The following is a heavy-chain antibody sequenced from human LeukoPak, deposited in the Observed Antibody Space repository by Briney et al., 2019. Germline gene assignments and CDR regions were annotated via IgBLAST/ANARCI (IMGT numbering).Heavy chain of an antibody. D-gene: IGHD3-10*01. Sequence: GGSLRLSCAASGFTFSNAWMSWVRQPPGKGLEGVGRIKSKTDGGTTDYAAPVKGRFSISRDNSKNTLYLQMDSLKTEDTAVYYCTSLYGLGSYYWGQGTLVAVSS. J-gene: IGHJ4*02. CDR3: TSLYGLGSYY. CDR2: IKSKTDGGTT. CDR1: GFTFSNAW. V-gene: IGHV3-15*01.